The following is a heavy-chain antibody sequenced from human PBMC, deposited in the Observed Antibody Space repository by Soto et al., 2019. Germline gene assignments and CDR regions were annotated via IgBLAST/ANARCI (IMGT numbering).Heavy chain of an antibody. Sequence: QITLKESGPTLVKPTQTLTLTCTFSGFSLNTRGVGVGWIRQPPGKALEWLALLYWDDDKGYSPSLKSRLTITQDTSKNQVVLTVTNMDPVDTATYYCAHSPRGYSSYFDYWGQGTLVTVSS. D-gene: IGHD5-18*01. CDR2: LYWDDDK. J-gene: IGHJ4*02. CDR1: GFSLNTRGVG. V-gene: IGHV2-5*02. CDR3: AHSPRGYSSYFDY.